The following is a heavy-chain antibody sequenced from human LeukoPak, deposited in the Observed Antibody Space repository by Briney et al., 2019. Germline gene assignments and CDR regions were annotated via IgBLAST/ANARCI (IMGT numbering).Heavy chain of an antibody. CDR2: ISAYNGNT. CDR1: GYTFTSYG. Sequence: ASVKVSCKASGYTFTSYGISWVRQAPGQGLEWMGWISAYNGNTNYAQKFQGRVTMTRNTSISTAYMELSSLRSEDTAVYYCARGLRWEIDYWGQGTLVTVSS. J-gene: IGHJ4*02. CDR3: ARGLRWEIDY. D-gene: IGHD1-26*01. V-gene: IGHV1-18*01.